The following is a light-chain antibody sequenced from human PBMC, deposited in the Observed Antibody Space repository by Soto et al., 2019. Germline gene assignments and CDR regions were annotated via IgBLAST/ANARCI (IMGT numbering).Light chain of an antibody. V-gene: IGKV3-20*01. CDR3: QHYGTSAL. CDR2: AS. Sequence: EIVLTQSPGTLSLSPGERATLSCRASQSVSDMYLAWYQHKPGQAPRLLIYASNRATGIPDRFSGSGSGTDFTLTINRLEPEDFAVYYCQHYGTSALFSTGTKVEIK. CDR1: QSVSDMY. J-gene: IGKJ3*01.